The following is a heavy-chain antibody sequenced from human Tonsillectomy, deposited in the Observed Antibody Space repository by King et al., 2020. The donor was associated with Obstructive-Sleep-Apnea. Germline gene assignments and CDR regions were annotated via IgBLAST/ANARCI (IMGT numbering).Heavy chain of an antibody. CDR1: GAFINNYY. J-gene: IGHJ3*02. D-gene: IGHD2-8*01. V-gene: IGHV4-59*08. Sequence: QLQESGPGLVKPSETLSLTCTVSGAFINNYYWNWIRQTPGKGLEWIGYVYYRGNTTYNPSLESRVTIFIHTSKSQFSLEVTSMAAADTAIYYCARLRARSKTGRCVGAFDSWGQETMVTVSS. CDR3: ARLRARSKTGRCVGAFDS. CDR2: VYYRGNT.